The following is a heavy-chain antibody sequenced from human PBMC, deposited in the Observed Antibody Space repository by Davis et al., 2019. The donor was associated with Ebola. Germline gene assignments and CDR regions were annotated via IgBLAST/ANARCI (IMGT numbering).Heavy chain of an antibody. D-gene: IGHD6-13*01. CDR3: ARRGTSSWYAGWFDP. CDR2: IYYSGST. CDR1: GGSISSSY. J-gene: IGHJ5*02. V-gene: IGHV4-59*08. Sequence: GSLRLSCTVSGGSISSSYWSWIRQPPGKGLEWIGYIYYSGSTNYNPSLKSRVTISVDTSKNQFSLKLSSVTAADTAMYYCARRGTSSWYAGWFDPWGQGTLVTVSS.